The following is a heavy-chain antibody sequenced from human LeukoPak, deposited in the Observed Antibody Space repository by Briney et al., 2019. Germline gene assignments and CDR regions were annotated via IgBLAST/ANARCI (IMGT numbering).Heavy chain of an antibody. CDR1: GDSISSTNYY. D-gene: IGHD1-20*01. V-gene: IGHV4-39*07. CDR2: IYYSGST. J-gene: IGHJ6*03. Sequence: SETLSLTCTVSGDSISSTNYYWGWIRQPPGKGLEWIGNIYYSGSTYYNPSLKSRVTISVDTSKNQFSLKLSSVTAADTAVYYCAREGYNWNDAGYYYYMDVWGKGTTVTVSS. CDR3: AREGYNWNDAGYYYYMDV.